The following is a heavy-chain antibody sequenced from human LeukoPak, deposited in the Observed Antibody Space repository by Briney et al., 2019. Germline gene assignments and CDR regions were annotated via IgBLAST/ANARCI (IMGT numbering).Heavy chain of an antibody. J-gene: IGHJ6*03. CDR2: IIPIFGTA. D-gene: IGHD2-21*01. CDR3: ATLYDMIAMEYYYYYMDV. V-gene: IGHV1-69*13. CDR1: GGTFSSYA. Sequence: SVKASCKASGGTFSSYAISWVRQAPGQGLEWMGGIIPIFGTANYAQKFQGRVTITADESTSTAYMELSSLRSEDTAVYYCATLYDMIAMEYYYYYMDVWGKGTTVTVSS.